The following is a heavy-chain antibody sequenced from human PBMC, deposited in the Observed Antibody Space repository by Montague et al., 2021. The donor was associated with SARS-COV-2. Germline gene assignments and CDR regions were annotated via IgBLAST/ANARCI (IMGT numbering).Heavy chain of an antibody. Sequence: SETLSLTCAVSGGSISSSNWWSWVRQPPGKGLEWIGEIYHSRSTNHNPXXKSRVTLSVDKSKNQFSLKLSSVTAADTAVYYCASRGAGWFGSNPERFDYWGQGTLVTVSS. CDR2: IYHSRST. D-gene: IGHD3-10*01. V-gene: IGHV4-4*02. CDR3: ASRGAGWFGSNPERFDY. J-gene: IGHJ4*02. CDR1: GGSISSSNW.